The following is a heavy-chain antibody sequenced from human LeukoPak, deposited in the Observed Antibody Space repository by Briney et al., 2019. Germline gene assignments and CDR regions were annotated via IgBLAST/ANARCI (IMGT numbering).Heavy chain of an antibody. CDR1: GFTFSSYS. CDR3: ARDFPRDNDAFDI. Sequence: GGSLRLSCAASGFTFSSYSMNWVRQAPGKGLEWVSSISSSGSYIYYADSMKGRFTISRDNAKNSLYLQMNSLRAEDTAVYYCARDFPRDNDAFDIWGQGTMVTVSS. J-gene: IGHJ3*02. V-gene: IGHV3-21*01. CDR2: ISSSGSYI.